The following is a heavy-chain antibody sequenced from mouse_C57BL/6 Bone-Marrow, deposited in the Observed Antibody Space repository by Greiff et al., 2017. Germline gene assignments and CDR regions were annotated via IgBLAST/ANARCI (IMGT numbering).Heavy chain of an antibody. CDR1: GFNIKDYY. D-gene: IGHD2-3*01. Sequence: VQLQQSGAELVKPGASVKLSCTASGFNIKDYYMHWVKQRTEQGLEWIGRIDPEDGETKYASKFQGKATITADTSSNTAYLQLSSLTSEDTAVNYCAREEDGYYDYWGQGTTLTVSS. CDR2: IDPEDGET. CDR3: AREEDGYYDY. J-gene: IGHJ2*01. V-gene: IGHV14-2*01.